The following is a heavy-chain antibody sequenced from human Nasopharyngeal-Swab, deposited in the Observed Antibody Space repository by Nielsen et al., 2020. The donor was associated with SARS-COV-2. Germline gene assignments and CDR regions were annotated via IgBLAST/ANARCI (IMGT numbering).Heavy chain of an antibody. Sequence: LKISCAASGFSFSSYAMNWVRQAPGKGLEWVAIIYSGGSSTYFADSVKGRFTISRDDSSNTLYLQMSSLRAEDTAVYYCAKSIDPMGYGLDVWGLGTTVTVSS. CDR2: IYSGGSST. CDR1: GFSFSSYA. V-gene: IGHV3-23*03. D-gene: IGHD3-10*01. CDR3: AKSIDPMGYGLDV. J-gene: IGHJ6*02.